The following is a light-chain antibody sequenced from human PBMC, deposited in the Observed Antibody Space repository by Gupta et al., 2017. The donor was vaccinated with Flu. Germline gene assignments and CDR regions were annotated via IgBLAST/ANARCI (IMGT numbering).Light chain of an antibody. CDR1: SGSSASSY. CDR2: EDK. V-gene: IGLV6-57*01. J-gene: IGLJ2*01. CDR3: QSYESSIYVV. Sequence: NFILTQPHSVSGSPGETVIISCTRSSGSSASSYVQWYQQRPGSYPTTVISEDKQRPSGVPDRFSGSIDTSSNSASLIISGLKTEDEADYYCQSYESSIYVVFGGGTRLTVL.